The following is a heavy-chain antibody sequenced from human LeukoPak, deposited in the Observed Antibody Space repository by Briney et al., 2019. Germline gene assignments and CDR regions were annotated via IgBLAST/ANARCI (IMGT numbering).Heavy chain of an antibody. Sequence: GGSLRLSCAASGFTFSSYGMHWVRQAPGKGLEWVAVISYDGSNKYYADSVKGRFTISRDNSKNTLYLQMNSLRAEDTAVYYCAKWLDDSSGVGYFDYWGQGTLVTVSS. CDR3: AKWLDDSSGVGYFDY. CDR2: ISYDGSNK. V-gene: IGHV3-30*18. CDR1: GFTFSSYG. D-gene: IGHD3-22*01. J-gene: IGHJ4*02.